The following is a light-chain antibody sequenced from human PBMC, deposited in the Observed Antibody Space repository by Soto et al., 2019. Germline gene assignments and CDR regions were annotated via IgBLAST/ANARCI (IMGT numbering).Light chain of an antibody. V-gene: IGLV2-11*01. CDR1: SSDVGAYDD. CDR2: DVT. CDR3: CSYADSYTQV. J-gene: IGLJ2*01. Sequence: QSALTKPRSVSGSPGQSVPISCTGTSSDVGAYDDVSWYQHHPGRAPKLMIYDVTNRPSGVPARFSGSKSGNTASLTVSGLQAEDEADYYCCSYADSYTQVFGGGTKLTVL.